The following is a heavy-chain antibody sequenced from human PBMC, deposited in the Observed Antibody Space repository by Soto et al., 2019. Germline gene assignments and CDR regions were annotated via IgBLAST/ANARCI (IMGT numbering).Heavy chain of an antibody. D-gene: IGHD3-9*01. Sequence: GGSLRLSCTASGFTFGDYAMSWFRQASGKGLEWVGFIRSKAYGGTTEYAASVKGRFTISRDDSKSIAYLQMNSLKTEDTAVYYCTRAGHYDILTGYLYYYYYYYMDVWGKGTTVTVSS. J-gene: IGHJ6*03. V-gene: IGHV3-49*03. CDR2: IRSKAYGGTT. CDR3: TRAGHYDILTGYLYYYYYYYMDV. CDR1: GFTFGDYA.